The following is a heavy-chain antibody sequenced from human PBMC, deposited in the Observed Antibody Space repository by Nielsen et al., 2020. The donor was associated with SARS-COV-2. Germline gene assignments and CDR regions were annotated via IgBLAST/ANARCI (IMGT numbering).Heavy chain of an antibody. Sequence: GGSLRLSCVASGFTFSSYAMHWVRQAPGKGLEWVAVISYDGSNKYYADSVKGRFTISRDNSKNTLYLQMNSLRAEDTAVYYCARPQDAEYYDSSGGMDVWGQGTTVTVSS. D-gene: IGHD3-22*01. J-gene: IGHJ6*02. CDR1: GFTFSSYA. CDR3: ARPQDAEYYDSSGGMDV. CDR2: ISYDGSNK. V-gene: IGHV3-30-3*01.